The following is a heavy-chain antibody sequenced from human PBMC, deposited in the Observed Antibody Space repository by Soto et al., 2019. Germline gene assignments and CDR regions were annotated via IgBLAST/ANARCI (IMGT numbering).Heavy chain of an antibody. Sequence: EVQLVESGGGLVKPGGSLRLSCAASGFTFTYTWMNWVRQAPGKGLEWVGRIKSEKDGGTSDYAAPVRGGFTISRDDSENTVFLQVNSLKTEDTAVYYCARDNYHVMDVWGQGTTVTVSS. J-gene: IGHJ6*02. CDR3: ARDNYHVMDV. CDR1: GFTFTYTW. D-gene: IGHD2-21*02. CDR2: IKSEKDGGTS. V-gene: IGHV3-15*07.